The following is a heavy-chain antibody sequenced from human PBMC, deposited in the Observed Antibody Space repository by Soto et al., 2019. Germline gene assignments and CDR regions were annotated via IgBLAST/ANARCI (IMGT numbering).Heavy chain of an antibody. D-gene: IGHD3-3*01. V-gene: IGHV1-46*03. J-gene: IGHJ5*02. CDR3: TRWEPYDPAPYNWFDP. CDR2: INPSGGST. CDR1: GYTFTSYY. Sequence: ASVKVSCKASGYTFTSYYMHWVRQAPGQGLEWMGIINPSGGSTSYAQKFQGRVTMTRDTSTSTVYMELSSLRSEDTAVYYCTRWEPYDPAPYNWFDPWGQGTLVTVSS.